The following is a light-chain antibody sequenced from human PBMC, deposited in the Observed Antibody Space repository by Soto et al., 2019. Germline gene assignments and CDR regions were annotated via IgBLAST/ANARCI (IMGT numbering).Light chain of an antibody. J-gene: IGLJ1*01. CDR2: DVS. Sequence: QSALTQPASVSGSPGQSITISCTGTSRDVGGYNYVSWYQQHPGKAPKLMIYDVSNRPSGVSNRFSGSKSGNTASLTISGLQVENGADYYCSSYTSSSPPFVFGTGTKVTVL. V-gene: IGLV2-14*01. CDR3: SSYTSSSPPFV. CDR1: SRDVGGYNY.